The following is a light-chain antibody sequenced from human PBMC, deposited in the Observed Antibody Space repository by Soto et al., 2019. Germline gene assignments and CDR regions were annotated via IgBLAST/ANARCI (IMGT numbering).Light chain of an antibody. CDR1: SSDVGGYNY. J-gene: IGLJ1*01. V-gene: IGLV2-14*01. CDR3: NSYTSSSTLV. CDR2: EVS. Sequence: QSVLTQPASVSGSPGQSITISCTGTSSDVGGYNYVSWYQQHPGKAPKLMIYEVSNRPSGVSNRFSGSKSGNTASLNISGLQAEDEADYYCNSYTSSSTLVFGTGTKLTVL.